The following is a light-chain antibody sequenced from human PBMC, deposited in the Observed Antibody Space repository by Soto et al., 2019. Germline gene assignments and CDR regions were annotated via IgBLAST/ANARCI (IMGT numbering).Light chain of an antibody. V-gene: IGLV6-57*01. Sequence: NFMLTQPHSVSESPGKTVIISCTRSSGSIASNYVQWYQQSPGSSPTTVIYEDNQRPSGVPDRFSGSIASSSNSASLTISGLETEDEADYFCQSYDATNQVFGGGTQLTVL. CDR3: QSYDATNQV. CDR2: EDN. CDR1: SGSIASNY. J-gene: IGLJ3*02.